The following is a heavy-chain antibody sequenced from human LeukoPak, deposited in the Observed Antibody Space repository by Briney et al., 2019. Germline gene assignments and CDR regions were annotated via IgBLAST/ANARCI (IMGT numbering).Heavy chain of an antibody. V-gene: IGHV1-2*02. Sequence: ASVKVSCKASGYTFTGYYMHWVRQAPGQGLEWMGWINPNSGGTNYAQKFQGRVTMTRDTSIGTAYMELSRLRSDDTAVYYCARVYSSGPHRPFDYWGQGTLVTVSS. CDR2: INPNSGGT. CDR3: ARVYSSGPHRPFDY. J-gene: IGHJ4*02. D-gene: IGHD3-22*01. CDR1: GYTFTGYY.